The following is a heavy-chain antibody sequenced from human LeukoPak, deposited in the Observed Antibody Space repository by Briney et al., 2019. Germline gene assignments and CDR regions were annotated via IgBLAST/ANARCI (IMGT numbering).Heavy chain of an antibody. J-gene: IGHJ6*02. D-gene: IGHD3-16*01. CDR2: IDKDGSEK. CDR1: GFMFSDSW. V-gene: IGHV3-7*01. CDR3: ATYTNWVAGDV. Sequence: GGSLRLSCVASGFMFSDSWMSWVRQAPGKGLEWVADIDKDGSEKDYVDSVSGRFTISRDNAKNSVYLQMDSLRAEDTAVYYCATYTNWVAGDVWGQETTVSVSS.